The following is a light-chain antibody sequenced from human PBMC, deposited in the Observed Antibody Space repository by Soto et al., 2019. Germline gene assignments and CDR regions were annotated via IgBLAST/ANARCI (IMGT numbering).Light chain of an antibody. J-gene: IGKJ5*01. CDR2: AAS. CDR1: ESIDNW. CDR3: QQYKNWPPIT. V-gene: IGKV1-5*01. Sequence: DIQMTQTHSTLSASVGDTVTITCRASESIDNWLAWYQQKPGKAPKLLIFAASTLVRGVPSRFSGRGSGTEFTLTISSLQSEDFAVYYCQQYKNWPPITFGQGTRLEI.